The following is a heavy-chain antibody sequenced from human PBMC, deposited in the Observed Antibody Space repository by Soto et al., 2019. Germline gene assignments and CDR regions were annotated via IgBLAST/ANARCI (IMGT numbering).Heavy chain of an antibody. J-gene: IGHJ4*02. CDR2: IYYGRAT. CDR1: GGSIDSSNYL. CDR3: ARLRTTRGFDY. D-gene: IGHD2-2*01. Sequence: QLQLQESGPGLVKPSETLSLTCTVSGGSIDSSNYLWGWIRQPPGKGLEWIGNIYYGRATYYNPSLQSRVAMSADTSKNQFALEVRSVTAADTAVYFCARLRTTRGFDYWGQGTLVTVSS. V-gene: IGHV4-39*01.